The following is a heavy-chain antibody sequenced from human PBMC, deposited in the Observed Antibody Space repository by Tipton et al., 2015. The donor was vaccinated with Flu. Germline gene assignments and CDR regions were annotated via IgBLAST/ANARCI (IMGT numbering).Heavy chain of an antibody. J-gene: IGHJ6*03. V-gene: IGHV4-59*01. CDR1: GGSISSYY. Sequence: GLVKPSETLSLTCTVSGGSISSYYWSWIRQPPGKGLEWIGYAYYSGSTTYNPSLKSRVTISVDRSKNQFSLNLSSVTAADTAVYFCARERTELVTVDYYYYYMDVWGKGTTATVSS. CDR2: AYYSGST. CDR3: ARERTELVTVDYYYYYMDV. D-gene: IGHD1-26*01.